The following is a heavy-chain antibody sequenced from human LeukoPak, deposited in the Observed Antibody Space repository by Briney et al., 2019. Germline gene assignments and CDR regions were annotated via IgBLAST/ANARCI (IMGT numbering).Heavy chain of an antibody. CDR2: ISSSSSYI. V-gene: IGHV3-21*01. Sequence: PGGSLRLSCAASGFTFSSYSMNWVRQAPGKGLEWVSSISSSSSYIYYADPVKGRFTISRDNAKNSLYLQMNSLRAEDTAVYYCARDLCSGGSCRLDYWGQGTLVTVSS. CDR3: ARDLCSGGSCRLDY. D-gene: IGHD2-15*01. CDR1: GFTFSSYS. J-gene: IGHJ4*02.